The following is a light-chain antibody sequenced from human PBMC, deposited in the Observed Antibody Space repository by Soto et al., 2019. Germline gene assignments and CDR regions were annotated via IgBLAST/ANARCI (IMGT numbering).Light chain of an antibody. CDR2: YDD. CDR1: SSNIGNNA. CDR3: AEWDDSLNGYV. Sequence: HPRSVCEARSQMFTISGYGSSSNIGNNAVNWYQQLPGKAPKLLIYYDDLLPSGVSDRFSGSKSGTSASLAISGLQSEDEADYYCAEWDDSLNGYVFATGTKVT. V-gene: IGLV1-36*01. J-gene: IGLJ1*01.